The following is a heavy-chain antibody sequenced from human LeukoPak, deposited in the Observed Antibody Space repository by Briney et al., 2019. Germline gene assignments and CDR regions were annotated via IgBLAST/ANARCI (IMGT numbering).Heavy chain of an antibody. CDR2: ISAYTGNT. J-gene: IGHJ4*02. CDR3: VRGRRAATILGGLDY. D-gene: IGHD5-12*01. V-gene: IGHV1-18*01. CDR1: GYTFINYG. Sequence: ASVKASCKASGYTFINYGISWVRQAPGQGLEWMGWISAYTGNTNYAQKFQGRVTMTTDTSASTAYMELRSLRSDDTAVFYCVRGRRAATILGGLDYWGQGTLVIVSS.